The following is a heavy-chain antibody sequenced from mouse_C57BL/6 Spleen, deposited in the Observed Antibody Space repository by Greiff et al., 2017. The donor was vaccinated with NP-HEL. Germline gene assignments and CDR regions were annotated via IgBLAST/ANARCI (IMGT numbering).Heavy chain of an antibody. D-gene: IGHD1-1*01. CDR1: GYAFTNYL. Sequence: QVQLQQSGAELVRPGTSVKVSCMASGYAFTNYLIEWVKQRPGQGLEWIGVINPGSGGTNYNEKFKGKATLTADKSSSTAYMQLSSLTSEDSAVYFCARPYGSSPYYAMDYWGQGTSVTVSS. V-gene: IGHV1-54*01. CDR3: ARPYGSSPYYAMDY. CDR2: INPGSGGT. J-gene: IGHJ4*01.